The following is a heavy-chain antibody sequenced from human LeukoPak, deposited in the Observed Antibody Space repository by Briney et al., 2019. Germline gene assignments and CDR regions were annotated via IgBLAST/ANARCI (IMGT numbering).Heavy chain of an antibody. J-gene: IGHJ4*02. D-gene: IGHD5-18*01. Sequence: GGSLRLSCAAPGFTFSSYWMHWVRQAPGKGLLWVSRIKTDGSTTFYADSVKGRFTISRDNAKNTVYLQMNSLRVEDTAVYYCVSDTVLGYWGQGTLVTVSS. CDR2: IKTDGSTT. CDR3: VSDTVLGY. CDR1: GFTFSSYW. V-gene: IGHV3-74*01.